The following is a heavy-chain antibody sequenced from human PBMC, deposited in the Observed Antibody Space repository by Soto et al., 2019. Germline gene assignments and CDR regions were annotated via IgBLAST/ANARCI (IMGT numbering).Heavy chain of an antibody. CDR3: ARDSYYYDSSGYNWFDP. V-gene: IGHV4-31*03. J-gene: IGHJ5*02. D-gene: IGHD3-22*01. Sequence: SETLSLTCTVSGGSISSGGHYWSWIRQHPGKGLEWIGYIYYSGSTYYNPSLKSRVTISVDTSKNQFSLKLSSVTAADTAVYYCARDSYYYDSSGYNWFDPWGQGTLVTVSS. CDR1: GGSISSGGHY. CDR2: IYYSGST.